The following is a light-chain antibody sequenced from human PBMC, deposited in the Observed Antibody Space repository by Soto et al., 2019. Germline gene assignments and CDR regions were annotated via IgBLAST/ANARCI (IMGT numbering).Light chain of an antibody. Sequence: QSVLTQPASVSGSPGQSITISCTGTSSDFGGYNYVSWYQQHPGKAPKLMIYDVSNRPSGVSNRFSGSKSGNTASLTISGLQAEDEADYYCSSYTSSSTLEVFGTGTKVT. CDR3: SSYTSSSTLEV. CDR2: DVS. J-gene: IGLJ1*01. V-gene: IGLV2-14*01. CDR1: SSDFGGYNY.